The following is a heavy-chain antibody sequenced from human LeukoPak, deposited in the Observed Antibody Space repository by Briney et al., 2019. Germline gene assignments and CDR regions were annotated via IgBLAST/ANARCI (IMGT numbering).Heavy chain of an antibody. CDR1: GYTFTSYY. D-gene: IGHD3-22*01. Sequence: ASVKVSCKASGYTFTSYYMHWVRQAPGQGLEWMGIINPSGGSTSYAQKFQGRVTITTDESTSTAYMELSSLRSEDTAVYYCAKPYDSSGFYFQHWGQGTLVTVSS. CDR3: AKPYDSSGFYFQH. V-gene: IGHV1-46*01. CDR2: INPSGGST. J-gene: IGHJ1*01.